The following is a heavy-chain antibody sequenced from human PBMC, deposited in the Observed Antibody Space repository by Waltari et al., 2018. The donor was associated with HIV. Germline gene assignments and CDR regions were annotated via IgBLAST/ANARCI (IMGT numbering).Heavy chain of an antibody. J-gene: IGHJ4*02. CDR2: INPNSGGT. V-gene: IGHV1-2*02. CDR3: AREGGGPYSSSSWHCDY. Sequence: QVQLVQSGAEVKKPGASVKVSCKASGYTFTGYYMHWVRPAAGQGLEWMGWINPNSGGTNYAQKFQGRVTMTRDTSISTAYMELSRLRSDDTAVYYCAREGGGPYSSSSWHCDYWGQGTLVTVSS. D-gene: IGHD6-6*01. CDR1: GYTFTGYY.